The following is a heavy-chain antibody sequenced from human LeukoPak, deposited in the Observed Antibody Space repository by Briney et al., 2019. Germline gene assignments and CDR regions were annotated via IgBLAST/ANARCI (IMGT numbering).Heavy chain of an antibody. CDR2: ISSSGSTI. Sequence: GGSLRLSCAASGFTFSSYEMNWVRQAPGKGLEWVSYISSSGSTIYYADSVKGRFTISRDNAKNSLYLQMNSLRAEDTAVYYCARGGGSYPNYFDYWGQGTLVTVSS. V-gene: IGHV3-48*03. CDR3: ARGGGSYPNYFDY. CDR1: GFTFSSYE. D-gene: IGHD1-26*01. J-gene: IGHJ4*02.